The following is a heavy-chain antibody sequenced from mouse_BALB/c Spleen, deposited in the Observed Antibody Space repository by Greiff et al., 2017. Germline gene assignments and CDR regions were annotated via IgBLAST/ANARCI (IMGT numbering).Heavy chain of an antibody. CDR1: GYTFTSYY. J-gene: IGHJ1*01. Sequence: LVESGAELVKPGASVKLSCKASGYTFTSYYMYWVKQRPGQGLEWIGEINPSNGGTNFNEKFKSKATLTVDKSSSTAYMQLSSLTSEDSAVYYCTRVLRLPHWYFDVWGAGTTVTVSS. CDR3: TRVLRLPHWYFDV. CDR2: INPSNGGT. V-gene: IGHV1S81*02. D-gene: IGHD1-2*01.